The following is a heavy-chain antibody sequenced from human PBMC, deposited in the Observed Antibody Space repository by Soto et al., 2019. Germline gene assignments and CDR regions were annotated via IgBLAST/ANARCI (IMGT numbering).Heavy chain of an antibody. Sequence: PSETLSLTCTVSGGSISSSSYYWGWIRQPPGKGLEWIGSIYYSGSTYYNPSLKSRVTISVDTSKNQFSLKLSSVTAADTAVYYCAGLQPQYMYYYYGMDVWGQGTTVTVSS. D-gene: IGHD4-4*01. V-gene: IGHV4-39*01. CDR1: GGSISSSSYY. CDR3: AGLQPQYMYYYYGMDV. J-gene: IGHJ6*02. CDR2: IYYSGST.